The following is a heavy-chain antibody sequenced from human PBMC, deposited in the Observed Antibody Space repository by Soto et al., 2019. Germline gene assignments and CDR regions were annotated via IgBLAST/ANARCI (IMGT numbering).Heavy chain of an antibody. D-gene: IGHD3-9*01. CDR2: VFYSGTT. Sequence: QLRESGPGLLKPSETLSLTCNVSGGSISSPSYNWGWVRQPPGKGPEWIGTVFYSGTTQYNPSLMTRPGESSETSKSQLSLTLTSVAAADKAFDYCTTLESGHFDSGGQGAQFTVSS. CDR1: GGSISSPSYN. J-gene: IGHJ1*01. V-gene: IGHV4-39*01. CDR3: TTLESGHFDS.